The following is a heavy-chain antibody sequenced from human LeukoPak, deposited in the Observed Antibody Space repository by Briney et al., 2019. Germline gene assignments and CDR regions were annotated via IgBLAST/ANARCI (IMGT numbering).Heavy chain of an antibody. CDR1: GGSISSYY. J-gene: IGHJ6*02. D-gene: IGHD2-15*01. CDR2: IYYSGST. V-gene: IGHV4-59*01. Sequence: PSETLSLTCTVSGGSISSYYWSWIRQPPGKGLEWIGYIYYSGSTNYNPSLKSRVTISVGTSKNQFSLKLSSVTAADTAVYYCASGTVVVVAATEYYYYGMDVWGQGTTVTVSS. CDR3: ASGTVVVVAATEYYYYGMDV.